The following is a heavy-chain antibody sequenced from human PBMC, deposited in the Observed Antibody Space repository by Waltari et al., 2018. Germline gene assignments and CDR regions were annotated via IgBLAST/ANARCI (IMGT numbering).Heavy chain of an antibody. Sequence: EVQLLESGGGLAQPGGSLRLTCAASGVTLSSCSMTWVRQATGRGLECVSSINVGGGSTYYADYVKGRFTISRDNSKNTLFLQMNSLRAEDTAVYYCAKNDAYDTGWYGLVAYWGQGTLVTVSS. V-gene: IGHV3-23*01. J-gene: IGHJ4*02. CDR2: INVGGGST. D-gene: IGHD6-19*01. CDR1: GVTLSSCS. CDR3: AKNDAYDTGWYGLVAY.